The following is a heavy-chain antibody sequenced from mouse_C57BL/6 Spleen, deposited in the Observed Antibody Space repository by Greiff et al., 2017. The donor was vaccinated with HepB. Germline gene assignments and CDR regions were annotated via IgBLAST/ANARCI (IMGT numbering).Heavy chain of an antibody. CDR1: GFTFSSYA. V-gene: IGHV5-4*01. D-gene: IGHD2-4*01. J-gene: IGHJ1*03. Sequence: EVQGVESGGGLVKPGGSLKLSCAASGFTFSSYAMSWVRQTPGKRLEWVATISDGGSYTYYPDNVKGRFTISRDNAKNNLYLQMSHLKSEDTAMYYCARFMITWYFDVWGTGTTVTVSS. CDR3: ARFMITWYFDV. CDR2: ISDGGSYT.